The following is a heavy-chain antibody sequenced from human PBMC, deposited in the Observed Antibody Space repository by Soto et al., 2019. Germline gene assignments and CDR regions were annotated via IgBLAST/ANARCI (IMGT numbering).Heavy chain of an antibody. CDR3: ARGSSSSSFDY. D-gene: IGHD6-13*01. CDR1: GDSLSSYY. CDR2: IYYSGST. Sequence: PSETLSLTCPVSGDSLSSYYSSWIRQPPGKGLEWIGYIYYSGSTNYNPSLKSRVTISVDTSKNQFSLKLSSVTAADTAVYYCARGSSSSSFDYWGQGTLVTVSS. V-gene: IGHV4-59*01. J-gene: IGHJ4*02.